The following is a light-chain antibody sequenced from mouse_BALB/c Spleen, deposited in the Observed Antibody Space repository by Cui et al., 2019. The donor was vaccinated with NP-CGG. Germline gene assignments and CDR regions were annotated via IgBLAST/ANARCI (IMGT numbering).Light chain of an antibody. V-gene: IGLV1*01. Sequence: QAVVTQESALTTSPGETVTLTCRSSTGPVTTSNYANWVQEKPDHLFTGLMGGTSNRAPGVPARFSGSLIGDKAALTITGAQTEDEAIYFCALWYSNHWVFGGGTDLTVL. J-gene: IGLJ1*01. CDR3: ALWYSNHWV. CDR2: GTS. CDR1: TGPVTTSNY.